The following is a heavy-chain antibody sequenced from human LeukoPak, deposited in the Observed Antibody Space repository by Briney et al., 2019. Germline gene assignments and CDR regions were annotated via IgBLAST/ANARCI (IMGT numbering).Heavy chain of an antibody. V-gene: IGHV4-38-2*02. J-gene: IGHJ4*02. CDR1: GYSINSGYY. CDR2: IYHTGST. Sequence: PETLSLTCTVSGYSINSGYYWGWIRQPPGKELEWIESIYHTGSTSYNPSLKSRVTISIDTSKNLFSLTLSSVTAADTAIYYCVRWDYYGSGSRRLDYWGQGTLVTVSS. D-gene: IGHD3-10*01. CDR3: VRWDYYGSGSRRLDY.